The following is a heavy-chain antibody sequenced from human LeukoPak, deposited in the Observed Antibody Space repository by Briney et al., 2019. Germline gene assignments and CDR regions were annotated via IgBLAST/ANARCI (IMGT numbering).Heavy chain of an antibody. CDR2: ISGSGSGGST. J-gene: IGHJ4*02. CDR3: AKSGYNRFDY. D-gene: IGHD5-24*01. Sequence: GGSLRLSCAASGFTFSSSAMSWVRQAPGKGLEWVSSISGSGSGGSTYYADSVKGRFTISRDTSKNTLYLQRNSLRAEDTDVYYCAKSGYNRFDYWGQGTLVTVSS. CDR1: GFTFSSSA. V-gene: IGHV3-23*01.